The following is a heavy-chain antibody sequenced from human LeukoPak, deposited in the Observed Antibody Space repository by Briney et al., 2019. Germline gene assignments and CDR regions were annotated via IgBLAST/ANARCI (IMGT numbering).Heavy chain of an antibody. D-gene: IGHD6-19*01. CDR1: GYTFTSYY. Sequence: GASVKVSCKASGYTFTSYYMDWVRQAPGQGLEWMGIINPSGGSTSYAQKFQGRVTMTRDTSTSTVYMELSSLRSEDTAVYYCARDVGSGWYDYWGQGTLVTVSS. CDR2: INPSGGST. CDR3: ARDVGSGWYDY. V-gene: IGHV1-46*01. J-gene: IGHJ4*02.